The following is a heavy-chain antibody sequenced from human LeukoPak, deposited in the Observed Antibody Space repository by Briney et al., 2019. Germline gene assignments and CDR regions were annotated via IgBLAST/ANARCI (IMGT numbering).Heavy chain of an antibody. CDR1: GGSFSGYY. Sequence: SETLSPTCAVYGGSFSGYYWSWIRQPPGKGLEWIGEINHSGSTNYNPSLKSRVTISVDTSKNQFSLKLSSVTAADTAVYYCASRYSSSSDNNWFDPWGQGTLVTVSS. D-gene: IGHD6-6*01. V-gene: IGHV4-34*01. CDR3: ASRYSSSSDNNWFDP. CDR2: INHSGST. J-gene: IGHJ5*02.